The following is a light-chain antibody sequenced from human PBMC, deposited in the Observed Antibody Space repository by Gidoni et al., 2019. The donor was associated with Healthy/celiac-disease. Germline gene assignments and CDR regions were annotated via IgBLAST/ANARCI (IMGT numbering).Light chain of an antibody. J-gene: IGKJ1*01. CDR3: HQYNRYWT. CDR1: QSISSW. Sequence: DIQMTQSPSTLSASVGDRVTITCRASQSISSWLAWYQQKPGKAPKLLIYKASSLESGGPSRFSGSGSGTAFTLTISRLQHDDFATYYCHQYNRYWTFGQGTKVEIK. V-gene: IGKV1-5*03. CDR2: KAS.